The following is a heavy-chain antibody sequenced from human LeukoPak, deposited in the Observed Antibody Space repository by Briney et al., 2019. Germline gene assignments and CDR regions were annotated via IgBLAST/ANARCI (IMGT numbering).Heavy chain of an antibody. Sequence: GGSLRLSCAASVFTFSSYAMSWVRQAPGEGLEWVSTITDSGTTTFYADSVQGRFTISRDNFKDTMYLQMISLRAEDTAVYYCAKLWRGSHPRYFDHWGQGTVVTVSS. D-gene: IGHD1-26*01. CDR1: VFTFSSYA. J-gene: IGHJ4*02. CDR2: ITDSGTTT. V-gene: IGHV3-23*01. CDR3: AKLWRGSHPRYFDH.